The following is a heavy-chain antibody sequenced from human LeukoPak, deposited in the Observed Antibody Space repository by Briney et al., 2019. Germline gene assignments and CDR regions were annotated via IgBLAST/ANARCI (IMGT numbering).Heavy chain of an antibody. D-gene: IGHD5-18*01. V-gene: IGHV1-2*02. CDR3: ARGSGYSYGYGADAFDI. J-gene: IGHJ3*02. CDR2: INPNSGGT. CDR1: GYTFTGYY. Sequence: ASVKVSCKASGYTFTGYYMHWVRQAPGQGLEWMGWINPNSGGTNYAQKFQCRVTMTRDTSISTAYMELSRLRSDDTAVYYCARGSGYSYGYGADAFDIWGQGTMVTVSS.